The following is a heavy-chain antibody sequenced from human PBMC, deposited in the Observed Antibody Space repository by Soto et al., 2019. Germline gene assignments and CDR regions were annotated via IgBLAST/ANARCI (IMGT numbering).Heavy chain of an antibody. V-gene: IGHV1-69*01. J-gene: IGHJ4*02. D-gene: IGHD2-15*01. CDR3: ARDVVRSTAGDS. Sequence: QLQLVQSGTEVKEPGSSVKVSCKASGGTFSTSSFVWVRQGPGQGLEWMGGIIPLFTRTNFAQKFQGRVTFSADESTRTTYMELRSLTSEDTAIYYWARDVVRSTAGDSWGQGTLVSVSS. CDR1: GGTFSTSS. CDR2: IIPLFTRT.